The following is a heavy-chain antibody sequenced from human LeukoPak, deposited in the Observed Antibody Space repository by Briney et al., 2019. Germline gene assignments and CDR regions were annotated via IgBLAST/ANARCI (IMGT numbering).Heavy chain of an antibody. J-gene: IGHJ4*02. CDR3: AKDRYNWNYFDY. D-gene: IGHD1-20*01. CDR1: GFTFSTFA. Sequence: GGSLRLSCAASGFTFSTFAMSWVRQPPGKGLEWVSAISSSGGNTNYADPVKGRFTISRDNSKNTLYLQMDSLRAEDTAVYCCAKDRYNWNYFDYWGQGTLVTVSS. V-gene: IGHV3-23*01. CDR2: ISSSGGNT.